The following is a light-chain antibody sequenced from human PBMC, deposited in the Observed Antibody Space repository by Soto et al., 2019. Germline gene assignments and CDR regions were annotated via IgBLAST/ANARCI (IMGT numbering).Light chain of an antibody. J-gene: IGKJ4*01. CDR3: QQYYSTPLT. V-gene: IGKV4-1*01. CDR1: QSVLYSSNNKNY. Sequence: DIVMTQSPDSLAVSLGERAAINCKSSQSVLYSSNNKNYLAWYQQKPGQPPRLLIYWAFTRESGVPDRFSGSGSGTDFPLPISSLQAEDVAVYYCQQYYSTPLTFGGGTKVEIK. CDR2: WAF.